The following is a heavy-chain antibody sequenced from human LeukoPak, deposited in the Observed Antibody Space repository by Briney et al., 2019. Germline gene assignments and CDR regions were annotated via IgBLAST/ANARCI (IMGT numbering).Heavy chain of an antibody. CDR3: ARHPSDYYGSGFDY. D-gene: IGHD3-10*01. CDR2: IYHSGST. J-gene: IGHJ4*02. V-gene: IGHV4-4*02. CDR1: GGSISSSNW. Sequence: PSETLSLTCAVSGGSISSSNWWSWVRQPPGKGLEWIGEIYHSGSTNYNPSLKSRVAISVDKSKNQFSLKLSSVTAADTAVYYCARHPSDYYGSGFDYWGQGTLVTVSS.